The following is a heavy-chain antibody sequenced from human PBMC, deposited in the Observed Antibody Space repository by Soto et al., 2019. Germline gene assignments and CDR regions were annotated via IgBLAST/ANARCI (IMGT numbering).Heavy chain of an antibody. CDR3: ARDRLGVSVTGGGFDS. D-gene: IGHD2-8*01. Sequence: ASLKVSCKASGYTFSNFGLSWVRQAPGQGLELMGWISPYNGNTNYAQKLQGRLTMTTDTSTSTAYMELRSLRSDDTAVYYCARDRLGVSVTGGGFDSWGQGTLVTVSS. CDR2: ISPYNGNT. J-gene: IGHJ4*02. CDR1: GYTFSNFG. V-gene: IGHV1-18*01.